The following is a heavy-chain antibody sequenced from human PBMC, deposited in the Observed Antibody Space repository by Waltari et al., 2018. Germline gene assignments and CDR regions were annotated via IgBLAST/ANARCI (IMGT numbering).Heavy chain of an antibody. CDR2: IKQDGSEK. CDR3: SSWVWYFDL. J-gene: IGHJ2*01. Sequence: EVQLVESGGGLVQPGGSLRLSCAASGFTFSSYWMSWVRQAPGKGLGWVANIKQDGSEKYYVDSVKGRFTISRDNAKNSLYLQMNSLRAEDTAVYYCSSWVWYFDLWGRGTLVTVSS. V-gene: IGHV3-7*01. D-gene: IGHD3-16*01. CDR1: GFTFSSYW.